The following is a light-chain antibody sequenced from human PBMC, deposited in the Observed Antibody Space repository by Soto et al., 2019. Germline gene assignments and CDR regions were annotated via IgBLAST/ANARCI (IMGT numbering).Light chain of an antibody. Sequence: DIQMTQSPSTLSASVGDRVTITCRASESIGRWLAWYQQKPGEAPKVLIYDASSLESGVPSRFTGSGSGTEFTLTISSLQPDDFATYYCQQYRTYWTFGQGTKVDIK. CDR1: ESIGRW. V-gene: IGKV1-5*01. CDR2: DAS. CDR3: QQYRTYWT. J-gene: IGKJ1*01.